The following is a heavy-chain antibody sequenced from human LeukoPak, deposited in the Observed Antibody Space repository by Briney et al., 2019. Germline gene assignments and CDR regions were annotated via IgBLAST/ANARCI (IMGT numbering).Heavy chain of an antibody. Sequence: ASVKVSCKASGYTFASYYMHWVQQAPGQGLEWMGIINPSGGSTTYAQKFQGRVTMTRDTSTSTVYMELSSLRSEDTAVYYCARDSTPTYYSGTYYFEYWGQGTLVTVSS. D-gene: IGHD1-26*01. J-gene: IGHJ4*02. CDR1: GYTFASYY. V-gene: IGHV1-46*01. CDR3: ARDSTPTYYSGTYYFEY. CDR2: INPSGGST.